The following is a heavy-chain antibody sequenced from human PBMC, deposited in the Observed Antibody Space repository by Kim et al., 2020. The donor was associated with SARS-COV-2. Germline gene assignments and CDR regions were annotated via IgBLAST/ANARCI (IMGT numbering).Heavy chain of an antibody. CDR3: VRANRAFDTWFDP. J-gene: IGHJ5*02. Sequence: SETLSLTCSVSGGSISTTTYYWGWIRQPPGKGLEWIGTIYYDGSTYYNPSLKSRVSLSVDTSMHQFSLKLISVTAADTAIYYCVRANRAFDTWFDPWGQGTLVTVSS. CDR1: GGSISTTTYY. V-gene: IGHV4-39*07. CDR2: IYYDGST.